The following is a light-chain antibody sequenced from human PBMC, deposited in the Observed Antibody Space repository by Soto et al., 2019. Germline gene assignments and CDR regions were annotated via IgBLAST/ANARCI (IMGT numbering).Light chain of an antibody. CDR3: QQRSNWPPFS. CDR1: QSVSSS. Sequence: EIVRTQSPATLSVSPGERATLSCRASQSVSSSLAWYQQKPGQAPRLLIYGASTRATGIPARFSGSGSGTEFTLTISSLQSEDFAVYYCQQRSNWPPFSFGPGTKVDIK. CDR2: GAS. J-gene: IGKJ3*01. V-gene: IGKV3-15*01.